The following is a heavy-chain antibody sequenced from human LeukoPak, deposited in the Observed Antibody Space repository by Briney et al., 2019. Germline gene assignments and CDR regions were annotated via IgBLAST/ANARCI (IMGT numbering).Heavy chain of an antibody. J-gene: IGHJ4*02. V-gene: IGHV4-38-2*02. Sequence: PSDTLSLTCTVSGYSISSGYYWGWIRQPPGKGLEWIGSIYHSGSTYYNPSLKSRVTISVDTSKNQFSLKLSSVTAADTAVYYCARGFGLRFLEWSLWGQGTLVTVSS. CDR1: GYSISSGYY. D-gene: IGHD3-3*01. CDR2: IYHSGST. CDR3: ARGFGLRFLEWSL.